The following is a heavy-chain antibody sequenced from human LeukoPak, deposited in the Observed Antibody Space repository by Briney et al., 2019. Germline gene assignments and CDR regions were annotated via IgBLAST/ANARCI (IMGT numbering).Heavy chain of an antibody. V-gene: IGHV4-39*01. D-gene: IGHD6-13*01. J-gene: IGHJ4*02. CDR2: IYHSGST. Sequence: SETLSLTCTVSGASFSSSTYYWGWIRQPPGKGLEWIVSIYHSGSTYYNPSLKSRVTMSVDTSKNQFSLKLSSVTAADTAVYYCARHAGGIAAAGTRPFDYWGQGTLVTVSS. CDR3: ARHAGGIAAAGTRPFDY. CDR1: GASFSSSTYY.